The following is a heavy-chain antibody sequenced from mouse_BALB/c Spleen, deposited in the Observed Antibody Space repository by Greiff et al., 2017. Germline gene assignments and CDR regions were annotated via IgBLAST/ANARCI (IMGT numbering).Heavy chain of an antibody. J-gene: IGHJ2*01. Sequence: EVKLLESGPELVKPGASVTISCTASGYTFTDYNMHWVKQSHGKSLEWIGYIYPYNGGTYYNQKFKSKATLTVDNSSGTAYMELRSPTSEDTAVYYYASQVGWHYFDYWGQGTTLTVSS. CDR3: ASQVGWHYFDY. V-gene: IGHV1S29*02. CDR2: IYPYNGGT. CDR1: GYTFTDYN. D-gene: IGHD3-3*01.